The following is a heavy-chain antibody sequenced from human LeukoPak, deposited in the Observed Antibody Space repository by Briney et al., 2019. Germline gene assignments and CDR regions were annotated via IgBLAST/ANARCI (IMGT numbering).Heavy chain of an antibody. CDR3: ARGVYSSSRAPFDY. CDR1: GGSFSGYY. CDR2: INHSGST. D-gene: IGHD6-13*01. V-gene: IGHV4-34*01. J-gene: IGHJ4*02. Sequence: SETLSLTCAVYGGSFSGYYWSWIRQPPGKGLEWIGEINHSGSTNYNLSLKSRVTISVDTSKNQFSLKLSSVTAADTAVYYCARGVYSSSRAPFDYWGQGTLVTVSS.